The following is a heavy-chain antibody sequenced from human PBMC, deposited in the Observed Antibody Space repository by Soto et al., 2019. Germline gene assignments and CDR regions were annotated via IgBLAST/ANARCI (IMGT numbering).Heavy chain of an antibody. D-gene: IGHD3-22*01. CDR1: GFTFSDYY. CDR3: ARDSSAYYGYFFDY. J-gene: IGHJ4*02. Sequence: QVQLVESGGGLVKPGGSLRLSCAASGFTFSDYYMSWIRQAPGKGLEWVSYISTTGSIIYYADSVKGRFTISRDNAKNSSYLQMNSLRAEDTAVYYCARDSSAYYGYFFDYWGQGTLVTASS. V-gene: IGHV3-11*01. CDR2: ISTTGSII.